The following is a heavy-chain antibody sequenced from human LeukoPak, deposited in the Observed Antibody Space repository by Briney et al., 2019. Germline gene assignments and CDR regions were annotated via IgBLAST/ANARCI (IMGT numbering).Heavy chain of an antibody. V-gene: IGHV4-34*01. J-gene: IGHJ5*02. CDR3: ARAYYDYVWGSYRS. CDR1: GGSFSGYY. Sequence: PSETLSLTCAVYGGSFSGYYWSWLRQPPGKGLEWIGEINHSGSTNYNPSLKSRVTISVDTSKNQFSLKLSSVTAADTAVYYCARAYYDYVWGSYRSWGQGTLVTVSS. D-gene: IGHD3-16*02. CDR2: INHSGST.